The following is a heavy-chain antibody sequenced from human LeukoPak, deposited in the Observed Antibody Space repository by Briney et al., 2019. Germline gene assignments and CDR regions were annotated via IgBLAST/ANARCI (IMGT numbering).Heavy chain of an antibody. V-gene: IGHV3-30-3*01. CDR1: GFTFSSYA. J-gene: IGHJ4*02. D-gene: IGHD3-10*01. CDR3: AYGSGSYFDY. Sequence: GGSLRLSCAASGFTFSSYAMRWVRQAPGKGLEWVAVISYDGSNKYYADSVKGRFTISRDNSKNTLYLQMNSLRAEDTAVYYCAYGSGSYFDYWGQGTLVTVSS. CDR2: ISYDGSNK.